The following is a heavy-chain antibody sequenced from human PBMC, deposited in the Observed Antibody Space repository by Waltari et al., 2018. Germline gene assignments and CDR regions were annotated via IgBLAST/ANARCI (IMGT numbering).Heavy chain of an antibody. CDR2: IYHSGST. CDR1: GGSISSSNW. D-gene: IGHD6-13*01. Sequence: QVQLQESGPGLVKPSGTLALTCAVSGGSISSSNWWRRVRQPPGKGLEWIGEIYHSGSTNYNPSLKSRVTISVDKSKNQFSLKLSSVTAADTAVYYCARDRGAAAGLNWFDPWGQGTLVTVSS. V-gene: IGHV4-4*02. CDR3: ARDRGAAAGLNWFDP. J-gene: IGHJ5*02.